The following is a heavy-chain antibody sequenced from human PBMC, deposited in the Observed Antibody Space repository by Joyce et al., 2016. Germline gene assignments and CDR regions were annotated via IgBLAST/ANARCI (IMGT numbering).Heavy chain of an antibody. D-gene: IGHD6-25*01. V-gene: IGHV3-30*18. CDR2: ISYDGNIE. Sequence: QVQLVESGGGVVQPGRSLRLSCAASGFTFSNYGMHWVRQAPGMGLEWVALISYDGNIEYHADSVKGRFTISRDNSDNTLNLHMNGLRAEDTAIYYCAKDRAGGGFGFHLEYWGQGTLVTVSS. CDR3: AKDRAGGGFGFHLEY. J-gene: IGHJ4*02. CDR1: GFTFSNYG.